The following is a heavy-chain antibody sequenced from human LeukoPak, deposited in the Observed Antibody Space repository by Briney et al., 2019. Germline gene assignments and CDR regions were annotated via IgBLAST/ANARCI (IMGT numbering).Heavy chain of an antibody. CDR2: IYYSGST. D-gene: IGHD3-22*01. Sequence: SETLSLTCTVSGGPISSSSYYWGWIRQPPGKGLEWIGSIYYSGSTYYNPSLKSRVTISVDTSKNQFSLKLSSVTAADTAVYYCASSPYYYDSSGYIRLDAFDIWGQGTMVTVSS. CDR1: GGPISSSSYY. J-gene: IGHJ3*02. V-gene: IGHV4-39*01. CDR3: ASSPYYYDSSGYIRLDAFDI.